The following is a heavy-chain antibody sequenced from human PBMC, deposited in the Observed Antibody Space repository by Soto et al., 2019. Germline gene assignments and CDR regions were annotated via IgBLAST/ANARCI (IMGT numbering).Heavy chain of an antibody. D-gene: IGHD3-9*01. CDR2: IIPIFGTA. CDR3: AREFHYDILTGYPPRYYYYYGMDV. Sequence: SVKVSCKASGGTFSSYAISWVRQAPGQGLEWMGGIIPIFGTANYAQKFQGRVTITADESTSTAYMELSSLRSEDTAVYYCAREFHYDILTGYPPRYYYYYGMDVWGQGTTVTVSS. V-gene: IGHV1-69*13. J-gene: IGHJ6*02. CDR1: GGTFSSYA.